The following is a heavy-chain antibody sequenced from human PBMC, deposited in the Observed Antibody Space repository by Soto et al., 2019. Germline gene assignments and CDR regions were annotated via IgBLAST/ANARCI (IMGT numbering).Heavy chain of an antibody. D-gene: IGHD3-3*01. CDR1: GFTVSSNY. V-gene: IGHV3-66*01. CDR2: IYSGGST. CDR3: ARTAATIFREYYFDY. J-gene: IGHJ4*02. Sequence: GSLRLSCAASGFTVSSNYMSWVRQAPGKGLEWVSVIYSGGSTYYADSVKGRFTISRDNSKNTLYLQMNSLRAEDTAVYYCARTAATIFREYYFDYWGQGTLVIVSS.